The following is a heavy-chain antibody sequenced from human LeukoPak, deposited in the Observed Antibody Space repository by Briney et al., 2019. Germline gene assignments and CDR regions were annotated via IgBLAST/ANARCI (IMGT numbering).Heavy chain of an antibody. J-gene: IGHJ4*02. V-gene: IGHV4-59*12. CDR1: GGSISSYY. CDR3: AREGGPYRPLDY. Sequence: SETLPLTCTVSGGSISSYYWTWIRQPPGKGLEWIGYIYDTGSTNYNPSLKSRVAISVDKSENHISLKLTSVTAADTAVYYCAREGGPYRPLDYSGQGTLVTVAS. CDR2: IYDTGST.